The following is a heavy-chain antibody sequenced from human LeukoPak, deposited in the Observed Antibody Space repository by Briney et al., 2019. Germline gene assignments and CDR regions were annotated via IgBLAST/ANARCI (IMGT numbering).Heavy chain of an antibody. J-gene: IGHJ4*02. CDR1: GGSVRRGNYY. V-gene: IGHV4-61*02. CDR3: ARGRGSSWEAYYFDY. CDR2: IYTSGTT. D-gene: IGHD6-13*01. Sequence: SQTLSLTCTVSGGSVRRGNYYWTWIRQPAGSGLEWIGRIYTSGTTDYNPSLRTRVTISVDASRNQFSLKLSSVTAADTAVYYCARGRGSSWEAYYFDYWGQGTLVTVSS.